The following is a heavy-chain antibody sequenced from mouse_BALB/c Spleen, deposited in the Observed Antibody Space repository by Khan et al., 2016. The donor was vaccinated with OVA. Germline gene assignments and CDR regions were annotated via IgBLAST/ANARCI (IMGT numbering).Heavy chain of an antibody. CDR3: AREAYRYDEYYFDY. J-gene: IGHJ2*01. D-gene: IGHD2-14*01. Sequence: EVELVESGGGSVKPGGSLKLSCAVSGFTFSSYAMSWVRQTPEKRLEWVASISSGGSNYYPDSVKGRFTISRDNARNILYLQMNSLRSEDMAMYYCAREAYRYDEYYFDYWGQGTTLTVSS. CDR1: GFTFSSYA. CDR2: ISSGGSN. V-gene: IGHV5-6-5*01.